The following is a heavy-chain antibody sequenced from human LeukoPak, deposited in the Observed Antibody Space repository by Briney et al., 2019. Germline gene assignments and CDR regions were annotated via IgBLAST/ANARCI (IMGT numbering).Heavy chain of an antibody. Sequence: GRSLRLSCAASGSTFSSSVMRWVRQAPGKGREWVAVISSDAINEYYAHSVKGRFTISRDNYKNTAFLQMNSLRAEDTAVYYCVKDRSGRPRYYYAMDVWGKGTTVSVSS. V-gene: IGHV3-30*18. J-gene: IGHJ6*04. D-gene: IGHD6-25*01. CDR1: GSTFSSSV. CDR2: ISSDAINE. CDR3: VKDRSGRPRYYYAMDV.